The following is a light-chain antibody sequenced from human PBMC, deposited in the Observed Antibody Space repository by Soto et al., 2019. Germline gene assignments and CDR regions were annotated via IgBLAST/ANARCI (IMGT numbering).Light chain of an antibody. J-gene: IGLJ2*01. CDR2: RNN. Sequence: QLVLTQPPSASGTPGQRVTLSCSGSSSNIGNNYVFWYQQRPGTAPKLLIYRNNQRPSGVPDRFSGSKSGTSASLAISGLRSEDETNYYCTTWDDSLSGVVFGGGTKLTVL. CDR3: TTWDDSLSGVV. CDR1: SSNIGNNY. V-gene: IGLV1-47*01.